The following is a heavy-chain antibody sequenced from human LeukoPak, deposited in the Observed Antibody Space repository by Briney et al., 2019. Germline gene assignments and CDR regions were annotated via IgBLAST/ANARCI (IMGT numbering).Heavy chain of an antibody. V-gene: IGHV3-30*03. CDR2: ISYDGSNT. CDR1: GFTFRSYG. Sequence: QPGRSLRLSCAASGFTFRSYGMHWVRQAPGKGLEWVAVISYDGSNTYYADSVKGRFTISRDNSKNTLYLQMNSLRAEDTAVYYCARDGIYGDYGHWGQGTLVTVSS. D-gene: IGHD4-17*01. CDR3: ARDGIYGDYGH. J-gene: IGHJ4*02.